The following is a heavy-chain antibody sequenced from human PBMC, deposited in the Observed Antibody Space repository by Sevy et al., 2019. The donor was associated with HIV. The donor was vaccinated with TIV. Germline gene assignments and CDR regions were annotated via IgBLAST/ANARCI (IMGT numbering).Heavy chain of an antibody. CDR2: ISYDGSSK. CDR3: AKDLTGYNGMDV. Sequence: GGSLRLSCAASGFTFGTFGMHWVRQAPGKGLEWVAVISYDGSSKYYGDSVKGRFIISRDNSKNTLYLQMSSLRPEDTAMYYCAKDLTGYNGMDVWGQGTTVTVSS. D-gene: IGHD3-9*01. V-gene: IGHV3-30*18. J-gene: IGHJ6*02. CDR1: GFTFGTFG.